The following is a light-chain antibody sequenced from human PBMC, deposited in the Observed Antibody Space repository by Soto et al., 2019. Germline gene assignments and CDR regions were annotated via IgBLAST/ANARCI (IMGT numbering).Light chain of an antibody. CDR2: DVS. Sequence: QSALTQPASVSGSPGQSITISCTGSSSDIGGYKYASWYQHHPGKAPKLMIYDVSNRPSGVSNRFSGSKSGDTASLTISGLQAEDEADYYCSSYTSNTTPYVFGTGTKVTVL. J-gene: IGLJ1*01. CDR1: SSDIGGYKY. CDR3: SSYTSNTTPYV. V-gene: IGLV2-14*03.